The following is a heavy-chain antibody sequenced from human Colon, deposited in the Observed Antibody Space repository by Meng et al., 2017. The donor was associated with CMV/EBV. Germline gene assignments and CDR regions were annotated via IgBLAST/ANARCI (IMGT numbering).Heavy chain of an antibody. D-gene: IGHD6-13*01. CDR3: ARDRRSSSWNNNWFDP. J-gene: IGHJ5*02. CDR2: INPNSGGT. CDR1: GYTFTGYY. V-gene: IGHV1-2*02. Sequence: ASVKVSCQASGYTFTGYYMHWVRQAPGQGLEWVGWINPNSGGTNYAQKFQGRVTMTRDTSISTAYMELSRLRSDDTAVYYCARDRRSSSWNNNWFDPWGQGTLVTVSS.